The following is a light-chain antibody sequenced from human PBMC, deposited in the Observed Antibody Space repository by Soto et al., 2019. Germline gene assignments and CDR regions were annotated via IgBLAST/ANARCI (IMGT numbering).Light chain of an antibody. CDR3: AAWDDSLNSPV. Sequence: QSLLPQPPSASGTPGQRVTLSFSGTSSNIGSNTVNWYQELPGTAPKLLIYSNNQRPSGVPDRFSGSKSGTSASLAISGLQSEDEADYYCAAWDDSLNSPVFGGGTELTVL. CDR1: SSNIGSNT. CDR2: SNN. J-gene: IGLJ2*01. V-gene: IGLV1-44*01.